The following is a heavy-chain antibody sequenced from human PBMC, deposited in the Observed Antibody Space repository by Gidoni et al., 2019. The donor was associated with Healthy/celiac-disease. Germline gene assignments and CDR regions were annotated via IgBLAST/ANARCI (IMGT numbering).Heavy chain of an antibody. Sequence: QVQLVESGGGVVQPGRSLRLSCAASGLTFSSYGMHWVRQAPGKGLEWVAVRWYDGSNKYYADSVKGRFTISRDNSKNTLYLQMNSLRAEDTAVYYCARSSVAGTYYYYYGMDVWGQGTTVTVSS. CDR3: ARSSVAGTYYYYYGMDV. D-gene: IGHD6-19*01. V-gene: IGHV3-33*01. J-gene: IGHJ6*02. CDR1: GLTFSSYG. CDR2: RWYDGSNK.